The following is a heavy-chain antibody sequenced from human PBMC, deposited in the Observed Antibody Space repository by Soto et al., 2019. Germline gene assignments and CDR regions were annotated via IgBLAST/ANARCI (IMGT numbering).Heavy chain of an antibody. Sequence: GGSLRLSCISSGFTFRTYTMNWVRQAPGKGLEWVSGIRGFSPYTFYAESVRGRFAISRDDAKNSLYLQMNSLRAEDTAVYYCARDRGYDAHDYYYNAMDVWGQGTTVTVSS. J-gene: IGHJ6*02. CDR2: IRGFSPYT. CDR3: ARDRGYDAHDYYYNAMDV. D-gene: IGHD2-15*01. V-gene: IGHV3-21*01. CDR1: GFTFRTYT.